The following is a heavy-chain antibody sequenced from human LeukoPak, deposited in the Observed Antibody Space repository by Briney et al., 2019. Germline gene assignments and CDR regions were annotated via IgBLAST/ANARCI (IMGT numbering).Heavy chain of an antibody. D-gene: IGHD1-14*01. J-gene: IGHJ4*02. CDR2: IYHSGST. CDR3: ARIPDSHRYYFDY. Sequence: SETLSLTCTVSGYSISSGYYWGWIRQPPGKGLEWIGSIYHSGSTNYNPSLKSRVTISVDKSKNQFSLKLSSVTAADTAVYYCARIPDSHRYYFDYWGQGTLVTVSS. V-gene: IGHV4-38-2*02. CDR1: GYSISSGYY.